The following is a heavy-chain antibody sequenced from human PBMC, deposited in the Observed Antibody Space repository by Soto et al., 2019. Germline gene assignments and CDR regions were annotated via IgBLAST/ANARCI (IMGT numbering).Heavy chain of an antibody. V-gene: IGHV4-34*01. CDR1: GGSFSGYY. D-gene: IGHD6-19*01. CDR2: INHSGST. J-gene: IGHJ6*03. Sequence: PSETLSLTCAVYGGSFSGYYWSWIRQPPGKGLEWIGEINHSGSTNYNPSLKSRVTISVDTSKNQFSLKLSSVTAADTAVYYCARGDSSGGRFYYMDVWGKGTTVT. CDR3: ARGDSSGGRFYYMDV.